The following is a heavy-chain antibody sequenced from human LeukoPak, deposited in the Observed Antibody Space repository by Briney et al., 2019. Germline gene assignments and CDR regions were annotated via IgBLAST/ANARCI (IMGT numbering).Heavy chain of an antibody. Sequence: SGTLSLTCAVSGGSISSPNWWSWVRQPPGKGLEWIGEIYHTGGTSYNPSLKSRVTMSIDKSKNQFSLDLSSVTAADTAVYYCATYYDSSGYRFDYWGQGTLVTVSS. CDR3: ATYYDSSGYRFDY. J-gene: IGHJ4*02. CDR2: IYHTGGT. CDR1: GGSISSPNW. D-gene: IGHD3-22*01. V-gene: IGHV4-4*02.